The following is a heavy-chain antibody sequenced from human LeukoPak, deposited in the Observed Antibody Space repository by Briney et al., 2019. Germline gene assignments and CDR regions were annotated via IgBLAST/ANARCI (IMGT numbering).Heavy chain of an antibody. Sequence: GGSLRLSCAASGFTFSSYWMSWVRQAPGKGLEWVANIKQDGSEKYYVDSVKGRFTISRDNAKNSLYLQVNSLRAEDTAVYYCATEILYYYDSSGYYVDYFGYWGQGTLVTVSS. CDR3: ATEILYYYDSSGYYVDYFGY. CDR1: GFTFSSYW. CDR2: IKQDGSEK. D-gene: IGHD3-22*01. V-gene: IGHV3-7*01. J-gene: IGHJ4*02.